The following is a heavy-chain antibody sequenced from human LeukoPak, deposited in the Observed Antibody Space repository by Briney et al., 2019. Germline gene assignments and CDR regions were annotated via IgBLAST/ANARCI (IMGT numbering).Heavy chain of an antibody. CDR3: TREAINCGGDCYLDY. J-gene: IGHJ4*02. CDR2: LYYSGST. V-gene: IGHV4-59*01. Sequence: SETLSLTCTVSGGSISSYYWSWIRQPPGKGLEWIGYLYYSGSTNYNPSLKSRVTISVDTSKNQFSLKLSSVTAADTAVYYSTREAINCGGDCYLDYWGQGTLVTVSS. CDR1: GGSISSYY. D-gene: IGHD2-21*02.